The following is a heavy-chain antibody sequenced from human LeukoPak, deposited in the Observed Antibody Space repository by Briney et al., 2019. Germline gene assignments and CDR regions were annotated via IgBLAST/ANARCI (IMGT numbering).Heavy chain of an antibody. CDR2: ISSSGTYI. J-gene: IGHJ3*02. Sequence: GESLRLSCAASGFTFSTYTMNWVRQAPGKGLDWVSSISSSGTYIDYADSVKGRFTISRDNAKNSLYLRVNSLRDEDTAIYYCARRGWSGSGYPDTFDIWGQGTMVTVSS. CDR1: GFTFSTYT. D-gene: IGHD3-22*01. V-gene: IGHV3-21*01. CDR3: ARRGWSGSGYPDTFDI.